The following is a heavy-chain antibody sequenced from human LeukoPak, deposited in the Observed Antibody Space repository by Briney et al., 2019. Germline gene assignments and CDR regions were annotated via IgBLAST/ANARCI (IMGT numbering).Heavy chain of an antibody. CDR1: GYSFTSYW. D-gene: IGHD2-21*01. V-gene: IGHV5-51*01. J-gene: IGHJ3*02. CDR3: ARGPNVRDCPDAFDI. Sequence: HGESLKISCKGSGYSFTSYWIGWVRQMPGKGLEWMGTIYPGDSDTRYSPSFQGQVTISADKSISTAYLQWSSLKASDTAMYYCARGPNVRDCPDAFDIWGQGTMVTVSS. CDR2: IYPGDSDT.